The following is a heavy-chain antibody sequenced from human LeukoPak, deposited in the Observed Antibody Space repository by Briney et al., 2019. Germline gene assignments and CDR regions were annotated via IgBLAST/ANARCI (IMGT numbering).Heavy chain of an antibody. J-gene: IGHJ3*02. CDR2: IKWNGGST. D-gene: IGHD5-18*01. V-gene: IGHV3-20*04. CDR1: GFTFDDYG. Sequence: GGCLRLSCAASGFTFDDYGMSWVRQAPGKGLEWVSGIKWNGGSTSYADSVKGRFTISRDNAKNSLYLQMNSLRAEDTAVYYCTVNRFPSWIQLWLPGPANAFDIWGQGTMVTVSS. CDR3: TVNRFPSWIQLWLPGPANAFDI.